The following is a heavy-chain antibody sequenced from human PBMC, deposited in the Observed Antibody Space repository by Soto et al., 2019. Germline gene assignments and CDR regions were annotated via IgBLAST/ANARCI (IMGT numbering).Heavy chain of an antibody. V-gene: IGHV1-8*01. J-gene: IGHJ4*02. CDR2: MNPNSGNT. CDR1: GYTFTSYD. Sequence: QVQLVQSGAEVKKPGASVKVSCKASGYTFTSYDINWVRQATGQGLEWMGWMNPNSGNTGYAQKFQGRVTMTRNTSIRTAYREVSSLRSEDTAVYDCASEKVGAVDYWGQGTLVTVSS. D-gene: IGHD1-26*01. CDR3: ASEKVGAVDY.